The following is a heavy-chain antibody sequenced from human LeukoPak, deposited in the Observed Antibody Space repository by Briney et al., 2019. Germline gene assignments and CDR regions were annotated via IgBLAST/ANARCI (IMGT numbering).Heavy chain of an antibody. CDR1: GGSISSSSYY. Sequence: SETLSLTCSVSGGSISSSSYYWGWIRQPPGKGLEWIGSIHYSGSTYYNPSLKSRVTISVDKSKNQFSLKLSSVTAADTAVYYCARESLTWLQSRTSWFDPWGQGTLVTVSS. V-gene: IGHV4-39*07. J-gene: IGHJ5*02. CDR3: ARESLTWLQSRTSWFDP. CDR2: IHYSGST. D-gene: IGHD5-24*01.